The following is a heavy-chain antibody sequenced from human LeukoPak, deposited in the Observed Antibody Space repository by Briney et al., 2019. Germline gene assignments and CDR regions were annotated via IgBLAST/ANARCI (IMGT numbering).Heavy chain of an antibody. J-gene: IGHJ4*02. CDR3: AKDMAAYTYAIDY. CDR1: GFTFSGYN. D-gene: IGHD5-18*01. Sequence: GGSLRLSCAASGFTFSGYNMHWVRQAPGKGLEWVAFVHHDENSKSSAGSVKGRFTISRDNSQSTMYLQMNSLRPEDTAVYYCAKDMAAYTYAIDYWGQGALVTVSS. CDR2: VHHDENSK. V-gene: IGHV3-30*02.